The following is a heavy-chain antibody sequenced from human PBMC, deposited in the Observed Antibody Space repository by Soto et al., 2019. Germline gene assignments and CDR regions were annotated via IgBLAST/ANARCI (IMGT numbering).Heavy chain of an antibody. J-gene: IGHJ6*02. Sequence: QVQLVQSGAEVQKPGSSVKVSCKASGGTFSSYAISWVRQAPGQGLEWMGGIIPIFGTANYAQKFQGRVTITADESTSTAYMELSSLRSEDTAVYYCATHPYGVVIARDYYYYGMDVWGQGTTVTVSS. D-gene: IGHD3-3*01. V-gene: IGHV1-69*01. CDR2: IIPIFGTA. CDR3: ATHPYGVVIARDYYYYGMDV. CDR1: GGTFSSYA.